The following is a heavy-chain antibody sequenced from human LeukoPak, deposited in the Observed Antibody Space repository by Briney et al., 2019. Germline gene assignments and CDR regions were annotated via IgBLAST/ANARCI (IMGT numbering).Heavy chain of an antibody. CDR3: ARTLNWFDP. CDR1: GGSISSYY. CDR2: IYYSGST. Sequence: SETLSLTCTVSGGSISSYYWSWIRQPPGKGLEWIGYIYYSGSTNYNPSLKSRVTISVDTSKNQFSLKLSSVTAADTAVYYCARTLNWFDPWGQGTLVTVSS. J-gene: IGHJ5*02. V-gene: IGHV4-59*01.